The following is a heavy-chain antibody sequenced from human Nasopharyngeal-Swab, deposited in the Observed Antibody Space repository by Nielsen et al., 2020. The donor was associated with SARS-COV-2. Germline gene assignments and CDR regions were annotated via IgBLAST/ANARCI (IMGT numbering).Heavy chain of an antibody. J-gene: IGHJ2*01. D-gene: IGHD3-10*01. V-gene: IGHV1-58*02. CDR3: AAPRSYYGSGSFRGFDL. CDR2: IVVGSGNT. CDR1: GFTFTSSA. Sequence: SVKVFCKASGFTFTSSAMQWVRQARGQRLEWIGWIVVGSGNTNYAQKFQERVTITRDMSTSTAYMELSSLRSEDTAVYYCAAPRSYYGSGSFRGFDLWGHGTLVTVSS.